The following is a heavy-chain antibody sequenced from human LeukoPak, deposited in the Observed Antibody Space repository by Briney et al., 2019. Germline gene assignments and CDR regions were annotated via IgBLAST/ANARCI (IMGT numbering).Heavy chain of an antibody. CDR2: ISSSSSYI. D-gene: IGHD3-22*01. J-gene: IGHJ6*02. V-gene: IGHV3-21*01. Sequence: GGSLRLSCAASGFTSSSYSMNWVRQAPGEGLEWVSSISSSSSYIYYADSVKGRFTISRDNAKNSLYLQMNSLRAEDTAVYYCARDSYYDSSGYFYGMDVRGQGTTVTVSS. CDR1: GFTSSSYS. CDR3: ARDSYYDSSGYFYGMDV.